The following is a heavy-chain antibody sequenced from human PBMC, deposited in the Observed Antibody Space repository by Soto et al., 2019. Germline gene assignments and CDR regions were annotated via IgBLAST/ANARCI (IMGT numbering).Heavy chain of an antibody. Sequence: PSETLSLTCTVSGGSIISGYWSWIRQPPGKGLEGSGYISHSGNTNYNPSVKSRVTLSVDTPKNQFSLRLSSVTTADTAVYYCAGLRGYAGSPIDYWGQGTLVTVSS. CDR1: GGSIISGY. CDR2: ISHSGNT. D-gene: IGHD2-15*01. J-gene: IGHJ4*02. CDR3: AGLRGYAGSPIDY. V-gene: IGHV4-59*01.